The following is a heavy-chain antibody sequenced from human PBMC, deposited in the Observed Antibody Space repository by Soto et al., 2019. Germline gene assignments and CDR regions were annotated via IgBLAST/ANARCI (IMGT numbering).Heavy chain of an antibody. D-gene: IGHD1-1*01. V-gene: IGHV1-69*02. CDR1: GGTFSSYT. Sequence: QVQLVQSGAEVKKPGSSVKVSCKASGGTFSSYTISWVRQAPGQGLEWMGRIIPILGIANYAQKFQGRVTITADKSTSTAYMELSSLRSEDTAVYYCATSRRGTGTDGVYWGQGTLVTVSS. CDR2: IIPILGIA. CDR3: ATSRRGTGTDGVY. J-gene: IGHJ4*02.